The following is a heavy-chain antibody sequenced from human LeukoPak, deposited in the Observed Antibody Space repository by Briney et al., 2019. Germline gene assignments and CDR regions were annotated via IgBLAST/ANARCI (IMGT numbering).Heavy chain of an antibody. D-gene: IGHD3-22*01. Sequence: GGSLRLXCAASGFTFSSYWMSWVRQAPGKGLEWVANIKQDGSEKYYVDSVKGRFTISRDNAKNSLYLQMNSLRAEDTAVYYCARDQFSYYDSSGYYGYDAFDIWGQGTMVTVSS. V-gene: IGHV3-7*01. CDR3: ARDQFSYYDSSGYYGYDAFDI. J-gene: IGHJ3*02. CDR2: IKQDGSEK. CDR1: GFTFSSYW.